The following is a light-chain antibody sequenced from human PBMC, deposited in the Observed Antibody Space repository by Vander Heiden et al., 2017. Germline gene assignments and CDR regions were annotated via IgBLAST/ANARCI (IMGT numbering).Light chain of an antibody. Sequence: AVQMTQSPSSLSASVEDRVTITCRASQGIRSDLSWYQQKPGKAPKLLIYAASSLQSGVPSRFSGSGSGTDFSLTISSLQSEDFATYYCLQDDNYPWTFGQGTKVGTK. J-gene: IGKJ1*01. CDR3: LQDDNYPWT. CDR2: AAS. V-gene: IGKV1-6*01. CDR1: QGIRSD.